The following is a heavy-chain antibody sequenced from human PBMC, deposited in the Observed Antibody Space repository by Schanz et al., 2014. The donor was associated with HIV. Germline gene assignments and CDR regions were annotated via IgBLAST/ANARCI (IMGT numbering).Heavy chain of an antibody. J-gene: IGHJ6*02. CDR1: GFTFSDYG. D-gene: IGHD2-15*01. CDR2: ILYDGSNK. CDR3: ARGSGPYYYYYGMDV. Sequence: QVQLVESGGGVVQPGRSLRLSCAASGFTFSDYGMHWVRQAPGKGLEWVAVILYDGSNKYYADSVKGRFTISRDNSKNTLYLQMNSLRAEDTAVYYCARGSGPYYYYYGMDVWGQGTKVTVSS. V-gene: IGHV3-33*01.